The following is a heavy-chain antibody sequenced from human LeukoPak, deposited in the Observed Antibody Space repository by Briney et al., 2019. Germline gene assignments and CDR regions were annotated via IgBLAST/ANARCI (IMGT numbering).Heavy chain of an antibody. D-gene: IGHD6-13*01. Sequence: SGGSLRLSCAASGFTFSDYWMSWVRQGPGKGLEWVAIMKDDGSESYYVDSMKGRFTISRDNAKNSLYLQMNSLRAEDTAVYYCVRDCRGSNCVHWGQGTLVTVSS. CDR3: VRDCRGSNCVH. CDR2: MKDDGSES. J-gene: IGHJ4*02. V-gene: IGHV3-7*01. CDR1: GFTFSDYW.